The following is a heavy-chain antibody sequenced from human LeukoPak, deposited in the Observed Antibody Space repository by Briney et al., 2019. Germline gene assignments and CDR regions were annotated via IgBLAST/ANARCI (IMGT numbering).Heavy chain of an antibody. CDR2: ISSTSAYI. V-gene: IGHV3-21*04. Sequence: NSGGSLRLSCAASGFALNSYSLTWVRQAPGKGLEWVSSISSTSAYIHYAESVKGRFTISRDNIDNVVYLQMNSLRAEDTAVYYCARGRYYYYYYMDVWGKGTTVTVSS. CDR3: ARGRYYYYYYMDV. CDR1: GFALNSYS. J-gene: IGHJ6*03.